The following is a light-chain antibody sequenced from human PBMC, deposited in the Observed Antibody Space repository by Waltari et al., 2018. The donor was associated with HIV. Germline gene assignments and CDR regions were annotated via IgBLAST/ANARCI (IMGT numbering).Light chain of an antibody. V-gene: IGKV1-5*03. CDR2: RAS. Sequence: DIQMTQSPSTLSASVGDRVTITCRASQSISSWLAWYQQIPGKAPKLLIYRASILQSGVPSRFSGSGSGTEFTLTINSLQPDDFATYYCQHYDTHPISFGQGTRLEI. CDR3: QHYDTHPIS. J-gene: IGKJ5*01. CDR1: QSISSW.